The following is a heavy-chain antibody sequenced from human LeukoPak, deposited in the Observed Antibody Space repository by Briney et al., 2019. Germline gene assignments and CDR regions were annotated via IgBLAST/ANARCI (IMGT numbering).Heavy chain of an antibody. CDR3: ARGRNDNGGMFFDS. CDR1: GASIRSYY. CDR2: ISYSGYS. D-gene: IGHD4-23*01. J-gene: IGHJ4*02. Sequence: SETLSLTCTVSGASIRSYYWSWIRQAPGKGLEWVGFISYSGYSSYSPSLKSRVAISVDTSKSQFSLRLTSMTAADTAIYYCARGRNDNGGMFFDSWAQGTLVTVSS. V-gene: IGHV4-59*01.